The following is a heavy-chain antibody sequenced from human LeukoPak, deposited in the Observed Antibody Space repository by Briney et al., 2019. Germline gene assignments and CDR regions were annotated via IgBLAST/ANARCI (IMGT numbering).Heavy chain of an antibody. CDR3: ARDLGDYYGSGGLFDY. CDR2: ISYDGNNK. Sequence: GGSLRLSCAASGFTFSSYAMHWVRQAPGKGLEWVAVISYDGNNKYYADSVKGRFTISRDDSKNTLYLQMNSLRAEDTAVYYCARDLGDYYGSGGLFDYWGQGTLVTVSS. J-gene: IGHJ4*02. CDR1: GFTFSSYA. V-gene: IGHV3-30-3*01. D-gene: IGHD3-10*01.